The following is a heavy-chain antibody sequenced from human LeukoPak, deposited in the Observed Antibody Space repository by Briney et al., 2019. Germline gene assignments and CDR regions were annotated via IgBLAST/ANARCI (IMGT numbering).Heavy chain of an antibody. D-gene: IGHD6-19*01. V-gene: IGHV1-46*01. J-gene: IGHJ5*02. CDR2: INPSGGST. Sequence: ASVKVSCKASGYTFTSYYMHWVRQAPGQGLEWMGIINPSGGSTSYAQKFQGRVTMTRDTSTSTVYMELSSLISEDTAVYYCARDARIDSSGWYPARWLQFSWFDPWGQGTLVTVSS. CDR1: GYTFTSYY. CDR3: ARDARIDSSGWYPARWLQFSWFDP.